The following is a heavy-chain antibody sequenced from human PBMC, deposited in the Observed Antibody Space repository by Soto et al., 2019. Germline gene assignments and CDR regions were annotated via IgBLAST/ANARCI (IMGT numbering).Heavy chain of an antibody. CDR3: ARVLPSLVYCSSTSCYSYGMSV. CDR1: GFSFGSDG. Sequence: PGRYVEICCAAPGFSFGSDGMHWVRQSPGKRLEWVAVIWYDGSNKYYADSVKGRFTISRDNSKNTLYLQMNSLRAEDTAVYYCARVLPSLVYCSSTSCYSYGMSVWGQ. CDR2: IWYDGSNK. J-gene: IGHJ6*02. D-gene: IGHD2-2*02. V-gene: IGHV3-33*01.